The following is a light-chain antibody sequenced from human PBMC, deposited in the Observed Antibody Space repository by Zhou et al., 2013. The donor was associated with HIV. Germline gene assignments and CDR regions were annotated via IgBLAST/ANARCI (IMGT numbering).Light chain of an antibody. CDR2: GAS. CDR3: QQAASSRT. J-gene: IGKJ4*01. V-gene: IGKV3-20*01. Sequence: PGTLSLSPGERATLSCRASQNINTIFLAWYQQKGGQAPRLLIYGASNRATGIPDRFSGSGSGADFTLTISRVEPEDFAVYYCQQAASSRTFGGGTKVEI. CDR1: QNINTIF.